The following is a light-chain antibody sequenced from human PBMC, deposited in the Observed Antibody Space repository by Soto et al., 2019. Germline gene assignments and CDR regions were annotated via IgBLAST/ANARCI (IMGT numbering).Light chain of an antibody. CDR3: AAWDGDLKAWL. CDR1: SSNIGAGSD. V-gene: IGLV1-40*01. CDR2: TNV. Sequence: QPVLTQPPSVSGAPGQRVTISCTGSSSNIGAGSDVHWYQQLPRTAPKLLIFTNVNRPSGVPDRFSGSRSGTSASLAISDLQSEDEANYYCAAWDGDLKAWLFGGGTKLTVL. J-gene: IGLJ3*02.